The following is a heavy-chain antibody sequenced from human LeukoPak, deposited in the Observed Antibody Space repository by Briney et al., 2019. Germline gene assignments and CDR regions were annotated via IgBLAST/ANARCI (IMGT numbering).Heavy chain of an antibody. Sequence: SETLSLTCTVSGGSISSYYWSWIRQPPGKGLEWIGYIYYSGSTNYNPSLKSRVTISVDTSKNQFSLKLSSVTAADTAVYYCARYWQLVTFDIWGQGTVVTVSS. J-gene: IGHJ3*02. CDR2: IYYSGST. CDR3: ARYWQLVTFDI. CDR1: GGSISSYY. V-gene: IGHV4-59*01. D-gene: IGHD6-13*01.